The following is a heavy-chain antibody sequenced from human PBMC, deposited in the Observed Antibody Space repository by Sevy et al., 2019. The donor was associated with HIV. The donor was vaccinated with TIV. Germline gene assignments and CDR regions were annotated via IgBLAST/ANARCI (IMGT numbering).Heavy chain of an antibody. CDR2: VKSKRLGETT. D-gene: IGHD5-12*01. CDR1: GFDFTDAW. V-gene: IGHV3-15*01. J-gene: IGHJ4*02. CDR3: VKGHPNSGALFDY. Sequence: GESLKISCAASGFDFTDAWMVWVRQAPGRGLEWVGRVKSKRLGETTEYAAPVKGRFTISRDDSKSIMYLQMNSLKDEDTGIYYCVKGHPNSGALFDYWGQGTLVTVSS.